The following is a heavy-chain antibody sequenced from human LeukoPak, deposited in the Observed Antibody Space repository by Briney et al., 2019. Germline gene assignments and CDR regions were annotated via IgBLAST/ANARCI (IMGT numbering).Heavy chain of an antibody. CDR2: INHSGST. CDR3: ARGRKWLGPRYYYYGMDV. J-gene: IGHJ6*02. V-gene: IGHV4-34*01. CDR1: GGSISSGGYS. D-gene: IGHD6-19*01. Sequence: PSETLSLTCAVSGGSISSGGYSWSWIRQPPGKGLEWIGEINHSGSTNYNPSLKSRVTISVDTSKNQFSLKLSSVTAADTAVYYCARGRKWLGPRYYYYGMDVWGQGTTVTVSS.